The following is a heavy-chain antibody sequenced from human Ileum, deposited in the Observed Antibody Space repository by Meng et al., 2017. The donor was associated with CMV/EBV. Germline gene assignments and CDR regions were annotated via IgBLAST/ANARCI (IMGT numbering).Heavy chain of an antibody. CDR3: ARDSGVQGPSGDFDY. Sequence: ASVKVSCKASGYTFTSHYIHWVRQAPGQGLEWMGIINSGGGNTNYVQKFQGRVTMTRDTSTNTVYMELSSLRSEDTAVYYCARDSGVQGPSGDFDYWGQGTLVTVSS. CDR1: GYTFTSHY. CDR2: INSGGGNT. D-gene: IGHD1-1*01. J-gene: IGHJ4*02. V-gene: IGHV1-46*01.